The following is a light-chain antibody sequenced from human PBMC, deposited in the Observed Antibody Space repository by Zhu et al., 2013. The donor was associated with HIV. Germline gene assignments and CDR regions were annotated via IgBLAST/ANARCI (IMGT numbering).Light chain of an antibody. CDR1: QSISSY. Sequence: GDRVTITCRASQSISSYLNWYQQKPGKAPKLLIYGASSLQSGVPSGFSGSGSGTDFTLTISSLQPEDFATYYCQQSYSIPLTFGGGTKVEI. J-gene: IGKJ4*01. CDR2: GAS. V-gene: IGKV1-39*01. CDR3: QQSYSIPLT.